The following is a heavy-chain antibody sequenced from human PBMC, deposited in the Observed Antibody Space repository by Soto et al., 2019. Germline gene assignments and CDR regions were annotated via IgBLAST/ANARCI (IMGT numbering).Heavy chain of an antibody. CDR1: GGTFSSYA. CDR2: IIPIFGTA. D-gene: IGHD3-22*01. Sequence: SVKVSCKASGGTFSSYAISWVRQAPGQGLEWMGEIIPIFGTANYAQKFQGRVTITADESTSTAYMELSSLRSEDTAVYYCARGPGRYYDSSGYYYYFDYWGQGTLVTVSS. CDR3: ARGPGRYYDSSGYYYYFDY. V-gene: IGHV1-69*13. J-gene: IGHJ4*02.